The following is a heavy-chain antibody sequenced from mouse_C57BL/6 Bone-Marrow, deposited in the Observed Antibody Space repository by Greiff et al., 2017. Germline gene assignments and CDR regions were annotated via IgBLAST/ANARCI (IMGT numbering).Heavy chain of an antibody. CDR3: VRQDGYSWFAY. V-gene: IGHV10-1*01. Sequence: EVKLMESGGGLVQPKGSLKLSCAASGFSFNTYAMNWVRQAPGKGLEWVARIRSKSNNYATYYADSVKDRFTISRDDSESMLYLQMNNLKTEDTAMYYCVRQDGYSWFAYWGQGTLVTVSA. CDR1: GFSFNTYA. CDR2: IRSKSNNYAT. D-gene: IGHD2-3*01. J-gene: IGHJ3*01.